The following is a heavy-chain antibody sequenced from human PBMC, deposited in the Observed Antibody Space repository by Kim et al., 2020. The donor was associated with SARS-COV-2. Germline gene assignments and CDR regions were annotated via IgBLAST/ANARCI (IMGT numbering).Heavy chain of an antibody. J-gene: IGHJ6*02. Sequence: GGSLRLSCAASGFTFSDYYMSWIRQAPGKGLEWVSYISSSGSTIYYADSVKGRFTISRDNAKNSLYLQMNSLRAEDTAVYYCARGRSWLLGAWAGPISDYYYGMDVWGQGTTVTVSS. D-gene: IGHD3-22*01. CDR1: GFTFSDYY. V-gene: IGHV3-11*04. CDR3: ARGRSWLLGAWAGPISDYYYGMDV. CDR2: ISSSGSTI.